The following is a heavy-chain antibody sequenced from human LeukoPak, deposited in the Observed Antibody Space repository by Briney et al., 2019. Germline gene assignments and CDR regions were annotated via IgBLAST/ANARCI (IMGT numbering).Heavy chain of an antibody. J-gene: IGHJ6*02. CDR1: GGSIRSSIYY. CDR2: MYFSGST. Sequence: SQTLSLTCTVSGGSIRSSIYYWSWIRQHPGKGLEWIGFMYFSGSTSYNPSLESRLTMSVDTSKNQFSLKLSSVTAADTAVYYCARDLRYCSSTSCYPPVGYGMDVWGQGTTVTVSS. D-gene: IGHD2-2*01. V-gene: IGHV4-31*03. CDR3: ARDLRYCSSTSCYPPVGYGMDV.